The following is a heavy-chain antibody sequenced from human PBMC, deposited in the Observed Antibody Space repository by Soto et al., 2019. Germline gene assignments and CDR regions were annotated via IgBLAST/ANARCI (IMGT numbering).Heavy chain of an antibody. Sequence: QVQLQESGPGLVKPSETLSLTCIVSGASISGYYWSWVRQPAGKGLEWIGRFYTSGSANTNYNPSLKSRVTMSVDTPKNHFSLKRTAVTAADTAVYYCVRESGGGGYCSGGSCYGMDVWGQGTTVTVSS. D-gene: IGHD2-15*01. J-gene: IGHJ6*02. CDR2: FYTSGSANT. CDR1: GASISGYY. V-gene: IGHV4-4*07. CDR3: VRESGGGGYCSGGSCYGMDV.